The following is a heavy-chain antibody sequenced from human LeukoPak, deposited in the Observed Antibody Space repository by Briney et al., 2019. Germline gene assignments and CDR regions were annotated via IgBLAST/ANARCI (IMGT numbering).Heavy chain of an antibody. CDR2: ICGSASVR. CDR1: GFPFRNHA. D-gene: IGHD2-15*01. V-gene: IGHV3-23*01. J-gene: IGHJ4*02. Sequence: GGSLRLSCEASGFPFRNHAMSWVRQAPGKGLEWLSAICGSASVRYCADSVSGRFTIPRDNSKNTLFLQMDSLRTEDTAVYYCAKTSGDGYAPITFDYWGQGALVTVSS. CDR3: AKTSGDGYAPITFDY.